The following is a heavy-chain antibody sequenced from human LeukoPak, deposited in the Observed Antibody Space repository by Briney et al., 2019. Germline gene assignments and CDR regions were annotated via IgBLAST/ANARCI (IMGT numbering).Heavy chain of an antibody. CDR3: ASATLRCSGGSCYEMDV. CDR2: IIPLFGTP. J-gene: IGHJ6*04. V-gene: IGHV1-69*06. D-gene: IGHD2-15*01. Sequence: SVKVSCKAFGYTFTNYGISWVRQAPGQGLEWMGGIIPLFGTPDYAQKFQDRLTITADKSTSTAYMELSSLRSEDTAVYYCASATLRCSGGSCYEMDVWGKGTTVTVSS. CDR1: GYTFTNYG.